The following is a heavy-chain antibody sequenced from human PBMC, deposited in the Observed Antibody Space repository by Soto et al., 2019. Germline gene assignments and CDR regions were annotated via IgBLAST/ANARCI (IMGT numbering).Heavy chain of an antibody. D-gene: IGHD5-18*01. V-gene: IGHV4-39*01. CDR1: GGYISSSSYY. CDR2: IYYSGST. J-gene: IGHJ4*02. CDR3: ASPSRDRSGYSYGNFDY. Sequence: SETLSLTCTVSGGYISSSSYYWGWIRQPPGKGLEWIGSIYYSGSTYYNPSLKSRVTISVDTSKNQFSLKLSSVTAADTAVYYCASPSRDRSGYSYGNFDYWGQGTLVTVSS.